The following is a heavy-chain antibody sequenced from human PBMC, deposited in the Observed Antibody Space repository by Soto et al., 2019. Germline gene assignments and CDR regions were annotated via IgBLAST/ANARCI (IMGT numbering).Heavy chain of an antibody. CDR1: GFTFSGSA. D-gene: IGHD2-2*01. V-gene: IGHV3-73*01. Sequence: GGSLRLSCATSGFTFSGSAMHWVRQASGKGLEWVGRIRNKADNYATAYAASVKGRFTISRDDSKNTAYLQMNSLKTEDTAVYYCARYHCGSPGRYDYYGMDVWGQGTTVTVSS. CDR2: IRNKADNYAT. CDR3: ARYHCGSPGRYDYYGMDV. J-gene: IGHJ6*02.